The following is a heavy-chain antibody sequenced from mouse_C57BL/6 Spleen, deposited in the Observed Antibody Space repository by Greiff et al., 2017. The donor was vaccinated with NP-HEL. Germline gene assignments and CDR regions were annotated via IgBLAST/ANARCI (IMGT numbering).Heavy chain of an antibody. J-gene: IGHJ3*01. V-gene: IGHV1-20*01. CDR2: INPYNGDT. Sequence: VQLKQSGPELVKPGDSVKISCKASGYSFTGYFMNWVMQSHGKSLEWIGRINPYNGDTFYNQKFKGKATLTVDKSSSTAHMELRSLTSEDSAVYYCARCDYDAWFAYWGQGTLVTVSA. D-gene: IGHD2-4*01. CDR3: ARCDYDAWFAY. CDR1: GYSFTGYF.